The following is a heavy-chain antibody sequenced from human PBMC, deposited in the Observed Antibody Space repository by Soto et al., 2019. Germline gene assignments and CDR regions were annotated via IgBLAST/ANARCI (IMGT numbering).Heavy chain of an antibody. CDR1: GFAFSRYW. Sequence: PGGSLRLSCAASGFAFSRYWMSWVHQASGKGLEWVANIKEDGSEKFYVDSVKGRFTISRDNAKNSLYLQMSSLRAEDTAVYYWVSRIRTSEVDPCYWGQGTLVTGSS. J-gene: IGHJ4*02. CDR2: IKEDGSEK. V-gene: IGHV3-7*01. D-gene: IGHD1-26*01. CDR3: VSRIRTSEVDPCY.